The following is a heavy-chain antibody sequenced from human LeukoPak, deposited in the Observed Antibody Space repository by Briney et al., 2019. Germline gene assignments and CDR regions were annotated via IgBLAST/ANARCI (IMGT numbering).Heavy chain of an antibody. CDR2: IWYDGSNK. CDR1: GFTFSSYG. J-gene: IGHJ3*02. D-gene: IGHD6-25*01. CDR3: ARESASSGWTIRKFDAFDI. Sequence: GRSLRLSCAASGFTFSSYGMHWVRQAPGKGLEWVAVIWYDGSNKYYADSVKGRFTISRDNSKNTLYLQMNSLRAEDTAVYYCARESASSGWTIRKFDAFDIWGQGTMVTVSS. V-gene: IGHV3-33*01.